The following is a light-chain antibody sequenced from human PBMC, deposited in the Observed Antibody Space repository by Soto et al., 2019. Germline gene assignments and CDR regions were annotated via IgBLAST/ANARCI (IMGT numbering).Light chain of an antibody. V-gene: IGKV3-15*01. J-gene: IGKJ5*01. CDR1: QSVSSN. CDR2: GAS. CDR3: QQYNNWPST. Sequence: EIVMTQSPATLSVSPGERATLSCRASQSVSSNLAWYQQKPGQAPRLLIYGASTRATGIPARFSGSGSGTEFTLTINSLQSEDFAVYYCQQYNNWPSTFGQGTRLEIK.